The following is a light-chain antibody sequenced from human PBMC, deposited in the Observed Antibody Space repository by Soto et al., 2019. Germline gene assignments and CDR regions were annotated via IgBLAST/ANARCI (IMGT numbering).Light chain of an antibody. CDR1: QSVSSSY. Sequence: EIVLTQSPGTLSLSPGERATLSCRASQSVSSSYLAWYQQKPGQAPRLLIYGASSRATGIPDRFSGSGSGTNFTLTISRQEPEDFAVYYCQHYGRSPAFGGGTKVEIK. CDR3: QHYGRSPA. V-gene: IGKV3-20*01. J-gene: IGKJ4*01. CDR2: GAS.